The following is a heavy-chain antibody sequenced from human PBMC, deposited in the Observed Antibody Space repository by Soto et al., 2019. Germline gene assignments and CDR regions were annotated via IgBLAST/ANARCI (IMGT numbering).Heavy chain of an antibody. CDR2: IYHIGRT. J-gene: IGHJ4*02. V-gene: IGHV4-4*02. CDR1: GVSFSSSHW. D-gene: IGHD3-16*01. CDR3: ARVRFGAGGLIPLFDY. Sequence: QVQLQESGPGLVKPTGTLSLSCGVSGVSFSSSHWWTWVRQPPGKGLEWIEEIYHIGRTNYNPSLESRVTLFIDKSKHQFSLKLTSVTAADTAIYYCARVRFGAGGLIPLFDYWGQGTLVTVSS.